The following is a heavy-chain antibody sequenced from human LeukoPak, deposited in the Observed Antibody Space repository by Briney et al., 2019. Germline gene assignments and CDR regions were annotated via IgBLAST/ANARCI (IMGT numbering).Heavy chain of an antibody. D-gene: IGHD2-2*01. CDR3: AREKVSYQLTPYYFDY. CDR2: IYTSGST. CDR1: GGSIGSYY. V-gene: IGHV4-4*07. Sequence: SETLSLTCTVSGGSIGSYYWSWIRQPAGKGLEWIGRIYTSGSTNYNPSLKSRVTISVDKSKSQFSLKLSSVTAADTAVYYCAREKVSYQLTPYYFDYWGQGTLVTVSS. J-gene: IGHJ4*02.